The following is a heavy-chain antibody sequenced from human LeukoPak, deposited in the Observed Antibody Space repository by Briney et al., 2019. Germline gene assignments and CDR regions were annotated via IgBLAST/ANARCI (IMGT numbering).Heavy chain of an antibody. Sequence: ASVKVSCKASGYTFTGYAINWMRQAPGQGLEWMGWIIPNTGATNYAQKFQGRVTMTRDTSISTAYMELSSLRSDDTAVYYCAREVISGRYFDLWGRGTLVTVSS. CDR3: AREVISGRYFDL. CDR1: GYTFTGYA. V-gene: IGHV1-2*02. D-gene: IGHD2-21*01. J-gene: IGHJ2*01. CDR2: IIPNTGAT.